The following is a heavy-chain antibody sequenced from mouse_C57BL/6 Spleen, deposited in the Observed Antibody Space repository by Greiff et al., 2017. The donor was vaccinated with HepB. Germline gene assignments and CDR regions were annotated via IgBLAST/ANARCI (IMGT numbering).Heavy chain of an antibody. J-gene: IGHJ3*01. D-gene: IGHD2-2*01. Sequence: VQLQQPGAELVKPGASVKLSCKASGYTFTSYWMHWVKQRPGQGLEWIGMIHPNSGSTNYNEKFKSKATLTVDKSSSTAYMQLSSLTSEDSAVYYWARSEEVTSFAYWGQGTLVTVSA. CDR2: IHPNSGST. CDR1: GYTFTSYW. CDR3: ARSEEVTSFAY. V-gene: IGHV1-64*01.